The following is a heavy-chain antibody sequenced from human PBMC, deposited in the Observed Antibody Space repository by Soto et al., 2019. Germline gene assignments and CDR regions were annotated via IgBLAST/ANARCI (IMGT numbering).Heavy chain of an antibody. CDR2: IIPIFGTA. Sequence: QVQLVQSGAEVKKPGSSVKVSCKASGGTFSSYAISWVRQAPGQGLEWMGGIIPIFGTANYAQKFQGRVTITADESTCTAYMDLSSLRSEDTAVYYCAGGGDYYGSGEGPWFDPWGQGTLVTVSS. V-gene: IGHV1-69*01. D-gene: IGHD3-10*01. J-gene: IGHJ5*02. CDR3: AGGGDYYGSGEGPWFDP. CDR1: GGTFSSYA.